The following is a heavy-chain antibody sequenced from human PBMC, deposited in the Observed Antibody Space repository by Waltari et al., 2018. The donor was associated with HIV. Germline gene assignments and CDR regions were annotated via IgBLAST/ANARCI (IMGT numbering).Heavy chain of an antibody. V-gene: IGHV6-1*01. CDR1: GDSVSRNGGA. CDR3: ARGWLRDYFDY. D-gene: IGHD5-12*01. Sequence: VQLQQSGPGLVKASQTLSLTCAISGDSVSRNGGAWNWIRQSPSRGLEWLGRTYYTSKCFYDYAVSVKSRITINPDTSKNHVSLQLNSVTLEDTAVYFCARGWLRDYFDYWGQGTLVTVSS. J-gene: IGHJ4*02. CDR2: TYYTSKCFY.